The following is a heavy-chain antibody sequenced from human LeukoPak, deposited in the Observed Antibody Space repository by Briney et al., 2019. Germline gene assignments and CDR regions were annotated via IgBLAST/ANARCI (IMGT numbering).Heavy chain of an antibody. CDR2: FDPEDGET. CDR3: ATEIVVVPNGYGMDV. CDR1: GYSFTGYW. V-gene: IGHV1-24*01. J-gene: IGHJ6*02. D-gene: IGHD2-2*01. Sequence: GESLKISCKGSGYSFTGYWIGWVRQAPGKGLEWMGGFDPEDGETIYAQKFQGRVTMTEDTSTDTAYMELSSLRSEDTAVYYCATEIVVVPNGYGMDVWGQGTTVTVSS.